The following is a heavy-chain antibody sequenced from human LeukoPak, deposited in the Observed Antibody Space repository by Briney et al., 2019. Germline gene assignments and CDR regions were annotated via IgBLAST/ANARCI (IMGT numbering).Heavy chain of an antibody. D-gene: IGHD3-10*01. CDR1: GGTFSSYA. Sequence: ASVKVSCTASGGTFSSYAISWVRQAPGQGLEWMGWINPNSGGTNYAQKFQGRVTMTRDMSISTAYMELSRLRSDDTAVYYCARARSYYGSGSYRGGNYYFDYWAQGTLVTVSS. CDR3: ARARSYYGSGSYRGGNYYFDY. CDR2: INPNSGGT. J-gene: IGHJ4*02. V-gene: IGHV1-2*02.